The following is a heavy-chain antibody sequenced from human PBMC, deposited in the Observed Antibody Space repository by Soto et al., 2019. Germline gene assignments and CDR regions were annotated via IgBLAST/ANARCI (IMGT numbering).Heavy chain of an antibody. Sequence: PGESVKISCKGSGYSFTSYWIGWVRQMPGKGLEWMGIIYPGDSDTRYSPYFQGQVTISADKSISTAYLPWSSLKASDTAKYYCAGRDLGDDPPDYYGMDVWGQLTTVTVSS. CDR1: GYSFTSYW. V-gene: IGHV5-51*01. J-gene: IGHJ6*02. D-gene: IGHD3-10*01. CDR2: IYPGDSDT. CDR3: AGRDLGDDPPDYYGMDV.